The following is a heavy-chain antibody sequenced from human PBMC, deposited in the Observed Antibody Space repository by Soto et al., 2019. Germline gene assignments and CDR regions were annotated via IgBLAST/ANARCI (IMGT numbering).Heavy chain of an antibody. CDR3: TRDEAGYSNRGDFDY. CDR1: GYTFTSYA. J-gene: IGHJ4*02. V-gene: IGHV1-3*01. D-gene: IGHD6-13*01. Sequence: QVQLVQSGAEVKKPGGSVKVSCKASGYTFTSYAIHWVRQAPGQRPEWMGWINAANGNTKYSQKFQGRVTITRDTSANTAYMELSSLTSEDTAIFYCTRDEAGYSNRGDFDYWGQGTQVTVSS. CDR2: INAANGNT.